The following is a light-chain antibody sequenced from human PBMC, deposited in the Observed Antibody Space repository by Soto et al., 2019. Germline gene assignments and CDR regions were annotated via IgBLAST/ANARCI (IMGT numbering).Light chain of an antibody. CDR3: CSYAGSSTLGVV. J-gene: IGLJ2*01. Sequence: QSALTQPASVAGSPGQSITISGTGTSSDVGSYNLVSWYQQHPGKAPKLMIYEGSKRPSGVSNRGSGSKSGNTASLTIPGLKAEDEADYYCCSYAGSSTLGVVFGGGTQLTVL. CDR1: SSDVGSYNL. CDR2: EGS. V-gene: IGLV2-23*01.